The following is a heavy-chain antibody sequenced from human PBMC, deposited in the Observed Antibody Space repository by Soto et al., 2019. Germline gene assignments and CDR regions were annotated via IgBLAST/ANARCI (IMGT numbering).Heavy chain of an antibody. V-gene: IGHV3-33*01. CDR3: ARVVIATMMDGDAFDI. CDR2: IWHDGTTE. D-gene: IGHD3-22*01. J-gene: IGHJ3*02. Sequence: PGEPMRLSCAASGFTITNYAIHWVPQSPVKGLKWVAVIWHDGTTEYYGDSVKGRFTISRDNSRNTVYLQMNSLRAEDTVVYYCARVVIATMMDGDAFDIWGQGTMVTVSS. CDR1: GFTITNYA.